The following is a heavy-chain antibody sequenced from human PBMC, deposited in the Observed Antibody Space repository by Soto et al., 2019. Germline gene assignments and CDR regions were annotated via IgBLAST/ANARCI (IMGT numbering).Heavy chain of an antibody. CDR1: GFTFSSYA. V-gene: IGHV3-11*03. Sequence: GGSLRLSCAASGFTFSSYAMSWIRQAPGKGLEWLSYISGSNTYTDYAGSVKGRFTISRDNAQNSLHLQMNSLRADDTAVYYCARSMKAGKNFDYWGQGTLVTVSS. CDR2: ISGSNTYT. D-gene: IGHD3-22*01. J-gene: IGHJ4*02. CDR3: ARSMKAGKNFDY.